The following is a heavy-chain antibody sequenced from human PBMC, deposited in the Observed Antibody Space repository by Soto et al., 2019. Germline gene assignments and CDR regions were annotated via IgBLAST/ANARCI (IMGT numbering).Heavy chain of an antibody. J-gene: IGHJ5*02. V-gene: IGHV1-2*02. CDR2: INPNSGGT. D-gene: IGHD6-6*01. CDR3: ARASRGPPAARPGWFDP. Sequence: ASVKVSCKTSGYTFTGYYMHWVRRARGQGLEGMGWINPNSGGTNYAQKFQGRVTMTRDTSISTAYMELSRLRSDDTAVYYCARASRGPPAARPGWFDPWGQGTLVTVSS. CDR1: GYTFTGYY.